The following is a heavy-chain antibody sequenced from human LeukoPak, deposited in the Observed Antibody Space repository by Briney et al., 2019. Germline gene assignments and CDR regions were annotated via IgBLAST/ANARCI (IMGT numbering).Heavy chain of an antibody. J-gene: IGHJ4*02. CDR1: GFTFSSYA. Sequence: GGSLRLSCAASGFTFSSYAMSWVRQAPGKGLEWVSAISGSGGSTYYADSVKGRFTISRDNSKNTLYLQMNSLRAEDTAVYFCARHLHSIVDGFDYWGQGTLVTVSS. CDR2: ISGSGGST. V-gene: IGHV3-23*01. D-gene: IGHD1-26*01. CDR3: ARHLHSIVDGFDY.